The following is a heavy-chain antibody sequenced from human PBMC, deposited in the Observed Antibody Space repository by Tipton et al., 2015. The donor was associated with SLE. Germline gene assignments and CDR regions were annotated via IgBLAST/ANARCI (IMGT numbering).Heavy chain of an antibody. Sequence: TLSLTCAVYGGSFSDYSWSWIRQPPGKGLEWIGEINHSGSTNYNPSLKGRVTISIDTSKNQFSLRLAFVTAADTAVYYCARDCTTGVCYTTSFDYWGQGTLVTVSP. CDR2: INHSGST. CDR3: ARDCTTGVCYTTSFDY. CDR1: GGSFSDYS. V-gene: IGHV4-34*01. J-gene: IGHJ4*02. D-gene: IGHD2-8*01.